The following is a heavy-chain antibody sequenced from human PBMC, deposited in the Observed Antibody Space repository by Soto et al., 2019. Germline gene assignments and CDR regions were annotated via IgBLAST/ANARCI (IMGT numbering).Heavy chain of an antibody. J-gene: IGHJ3*02. V-gene: IGHV3-33*08. CDR1: ELTFSSYA. CDR3: ARLYCSSPSCYSLGDIDI. Sequence: GGSLRLSCAASELTFSSYAMHWVRQAPGKGLEWVAVIWFDGSDKYYADSVKGRFTLSRDNSKNTVYLQMNSLRAEDTAVYYCARLYCSSPSCYSLGDIDIPGQAPMVTVS. CDR2: IWFDGSDK. D-gene: IGHD2-2*01.